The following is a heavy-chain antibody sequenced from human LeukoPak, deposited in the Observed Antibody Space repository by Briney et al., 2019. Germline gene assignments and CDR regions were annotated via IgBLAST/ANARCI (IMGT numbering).Heavy chain of an antibody. CDR1: GFTFSSYG. J-gene: IGHJ5*02. D-gene: IGHD5-18*01. CDR2: IRYDGSNK. V-gene: IGHV3-30*02. Sequence: GGSLRLSCAASGFTFSSYGMHWVRQAPGKGLEGVAFIRYDGSNKYYADSVKGRFTISRDNSKNTLYLQMNSLRAEDTAVYYCAKDKIQLWLLNGRMPWFDPWGQGTLVTVSS. CDR3: AKDKIQLWLLNGRMPWFDP.